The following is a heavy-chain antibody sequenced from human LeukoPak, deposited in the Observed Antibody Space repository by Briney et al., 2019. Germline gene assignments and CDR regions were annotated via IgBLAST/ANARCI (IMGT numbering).Heavy chain of an antibody. CDR2: INPNSGGT. Sequence: ASVKVSCKASGYTFTGYYMHWVRQAPGQGLEWMGWINPNSGGTNYAQKFQGRVTMTRDTSISTAYMELSRLRSDDTAVYYCARVPFYYDSSGYYPDYFDYWGQGTLVTVSS. CDR3: ARVPFYYDSSGYYPDYFDY. CDR1: GYTFTGYY. D-gene: IGHD3-22*01. J-gene: IGHJ4*02. V-gene: IGHV1-2*02.